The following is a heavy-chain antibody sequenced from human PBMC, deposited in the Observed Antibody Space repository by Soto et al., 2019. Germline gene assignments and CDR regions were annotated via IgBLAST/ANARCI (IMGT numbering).Heavy chain of an antibody. CDR2: MNHGGKS. D-gene: IGHD3-22*01. CDR3: ARGITTKLVQTDAPDKYYFDS. J-gene: IGHJ4*02. CDR1: GGSFSGYY. V-gene: IGHV4-34*02. Sequence: QVQLQQWGARLLKPSQTLSLTCAVYGGSFSGYYWTWIRQSPGKGLEWIGEMNHGGKSNHNPSLKSRVTISVDTSKNQVSLKLTSVTAADTAVYYCARGITTKLVQTDAPDKYYFDSWGQGTLVTVST.